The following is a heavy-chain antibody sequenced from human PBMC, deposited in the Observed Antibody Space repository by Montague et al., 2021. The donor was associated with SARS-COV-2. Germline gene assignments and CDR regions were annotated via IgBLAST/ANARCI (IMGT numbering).Heavy chain of an antibody. Sequence: SETLSLTCTVSGASVGSCDWCWIRQSPGKGLEWIGYFYSVGSTDYNPSLKSRATISIDTSKNQFSLKVRSVTAADTAVYYCARENITADAFDIWGPGTMVTVSS. J-gene: IGHJ3*02. CDR2: FYSVGST. CDR1: GASVGSCD. CDR3: ARENITADAFDI. D-gene: IGHD5-18*01. V-gene: IGHV4-59*02.